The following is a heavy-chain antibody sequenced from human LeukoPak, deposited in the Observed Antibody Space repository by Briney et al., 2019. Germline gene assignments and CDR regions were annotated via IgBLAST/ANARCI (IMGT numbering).Heavy chain of an antibody. V-gene: IGHV1-46*01. D-gene: IGHD5-18*01. J-gene: IGHJ4*02. CDR2: INPSGGGT. Sequence: ASVKVSCKASGYTFTSYYMHWVRQAPGQGLEWMGIINPSGGGTSYAQNFQGRVTMTRDTSTSTVYMELSSLNSEDTAVYYCARFHSSLHTAGDYWGQGTLVTVSS. CDR1: GYTFTSYY. CDR3: ARFHSSLHTAGDY.